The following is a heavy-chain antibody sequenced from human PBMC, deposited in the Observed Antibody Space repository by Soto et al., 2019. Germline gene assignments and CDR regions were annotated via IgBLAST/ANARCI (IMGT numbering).Heavy chain of an antibody. CDR2: IWYDGSNK. Sequence: QVQLVESGGGVVQPGRSLRLSCAASGFTFSSYGMHWVRQAPGKGLEWVAVIWYDGSNKYYADSVKGRFTISRDNSKNTLYLQMNSLRAEDTAVYYCAREGVIVVEGGYYVDYWGQGTLVTVSS. D-gene: IGHD3-22*01. CDR3: AREGVIVVEGGYYVDY. J-gene: IGHJ4*02. CDR1: GFTFSSYG. V-gene: IGHV3-33*01.